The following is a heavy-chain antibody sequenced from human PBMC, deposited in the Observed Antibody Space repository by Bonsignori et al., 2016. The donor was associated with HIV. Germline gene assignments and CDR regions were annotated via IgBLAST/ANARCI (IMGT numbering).Heavy chain of an antibody. CDR3: ARDWDCSSTTCYIPFDY. V-gene: IGHV1-69*13. CDR2: IIPMFGIS. D-gene: IGHD2-2*02. J-gene: IGHJ4*02. Sequence: QVQLVQSGAEVKKPGSSVKVSCKASGATFSRYGFSWVRQAPGQGLEWMGGIIPMFGISHYAQKFQGRVTITADELTRTTYMELSSLRSEDTAVYYCARDWDCSSTTCYIPFDYWGQGTLVTV. CDR1: GATFSRYG.